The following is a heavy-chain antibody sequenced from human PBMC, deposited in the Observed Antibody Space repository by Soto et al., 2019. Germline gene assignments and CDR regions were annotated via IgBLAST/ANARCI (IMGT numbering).Heavy chain of an antibody. CDR1: GFTFSSYS. J-gene: IGHJ5*02. CDR3: ARDPIPAAIKPTNWFDP. D-gene: IGHD2-2*01. CDR2: ISSSSSYI. Sequence: GGSLRLSCAASGFTFSSYSMNWVRQAPGKGLEWVSSISSSSSYIYYADSVKGRFTISRDNAKNSLYLQMNSLRAEDTAVYYCARDPIPAAIKPTNWFDPWGQGTLVTVSS. V-gene: IGHV3-21*01.